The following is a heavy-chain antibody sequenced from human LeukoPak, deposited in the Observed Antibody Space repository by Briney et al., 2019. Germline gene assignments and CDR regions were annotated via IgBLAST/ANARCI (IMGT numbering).Heavy chain of an antibody. D-gene: IGHD3-10*01. J-gene: IGHJ4*02. Sequence: PSQTLSLPCTVSGGSISSDDYYWGWIRQPPGKGLEWIGYIYYSGSTYYNPSLKSRVTISVDTSKNQFSLKLSSVTAADTAVYYCARGMSMVRGVIGDWGQGTLVTVSS. CDR3: ARGMSMVRGVIGD. V-gene: IGHV4-30-4*01. CDR2: IYYSGST. CDR1: GGSISSDDYY.